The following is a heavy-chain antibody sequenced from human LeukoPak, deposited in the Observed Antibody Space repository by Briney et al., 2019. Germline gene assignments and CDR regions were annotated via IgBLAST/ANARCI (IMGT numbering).Heavy chain of an antibody. Sequence: SETLSLTCAVSGYSISSGYYWGWIRQPPGKGLEWIGSIYHSGSTYYNPSLKSRVTISVDTSKNQFSLKLSSVTAADTAVYYCARGLGYNFWSGYYAGNGFDPWGQGPLVPIS. J-gene: IGHJ5*02. D-gene: IGHD3-3*01. V-gene: IGHV4-38-2*01. CDR3: ARGLGYNFWSGYYAGNGFDP. CDR1: GYSISSGYY. CDR2: IYHSGST.